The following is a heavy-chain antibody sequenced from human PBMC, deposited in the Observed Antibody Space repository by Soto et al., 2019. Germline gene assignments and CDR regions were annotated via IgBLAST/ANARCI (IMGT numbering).Heavy chain of an antibody. Sequence: GASVKVSCKASGGTFSSYAISWVRQAPGQGLEWMGGIIPIFGTANYAQKFQGRVTITADESTSTAYMELSSLRSEDTAVYYCESRVGYDILTGYSHFDYWGQGTLVTVSS. CDR2: IIPIFGTA. CDR1: GGTFSSYA. D-gene: IGHD3-9*01. V-gene: IGHV1-69*13. CDR3: ESRVGYDILTGYSHFDY. J-gene: IGHJ4*02.